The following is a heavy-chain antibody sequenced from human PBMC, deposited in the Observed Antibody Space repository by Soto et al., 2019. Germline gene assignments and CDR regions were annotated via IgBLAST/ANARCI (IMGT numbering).Heavy chain of an antibody. D-gene: IGHD2-8*01. Sequence: QVQLVQSGAEVKKPGSSVKVSCKASGDTFSKYGVSWVRQAPGQGLEWMGGITPIFGTPNYAQKFQGRVTITADKSTSTSHMELTSRRSEDTAVYYCAKSRVGVSLGLVDVWGQGTTVTVSS. CDR1: GDTFSKYG. CDR2: ITPIFGTP. J-gene: IGHJ6*02. CDR3: AKSRVGVSLGLVDV. V-gene: IGHV1-69*06.